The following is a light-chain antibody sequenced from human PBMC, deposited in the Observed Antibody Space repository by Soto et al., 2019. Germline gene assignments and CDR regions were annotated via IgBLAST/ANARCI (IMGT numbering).Light chain of an antibody. CDR1: QSVSSSS. CDR2: RAS. CDR3: QQYGSSAWT. V-gene: IGKV3-20*01. Sequence: EIVLTQSPGTLSLSPGARATLSCRASQSVSSSSLAWYQQKPGQAPRRLIYRASSRATGIPDRCSGSGSGTDFTLTISRLEPEDFAVYYCQQYGSSAWTFGQGTNVEIK. J-gene: IGKJ1*01.